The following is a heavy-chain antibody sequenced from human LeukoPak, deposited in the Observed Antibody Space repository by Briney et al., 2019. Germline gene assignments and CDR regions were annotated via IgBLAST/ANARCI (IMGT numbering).Heavy chain of an antibody. CDR3: ARDDGYFDY. D-gene: IGHD5-24*01. J-gene: IGHJ4*02. CDR2: IKQDGSEQ. CDR1: GFTFSHYY. Sequence: GGSLRLSCAASGFTFSHYYMGWVRQAPGKGLEWVANIKQDGSEQFYLDSVKGRFTISRDNAKNALYLQMRSLRAEDTAVYYCARDDGYFDYWGQGTLVTVSS. V-gene: IGHV3-7*01.